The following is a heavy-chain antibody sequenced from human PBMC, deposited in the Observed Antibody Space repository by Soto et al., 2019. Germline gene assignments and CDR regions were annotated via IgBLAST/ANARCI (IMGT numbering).Heavy chain of an antibody. CDR1: GFTFSSYA. J-gene: IGHJ3*02. D-gene: IGHD6-19*01. CDR2: ISYDGSNK. Sequence: QGQLVESGGGVVQPGRSLRLSCAASGFTFSSYAMHWVRQAPGKGLEWVAVISYDGSNKYYADSVKGRFTISRDNSKNTLYLQMNSLRAADTARWIAVAGNDDFDIWGQGTMVTVSS. V-gene: IGHV3-30-3*01. CDR3: VAGNDDFDI.